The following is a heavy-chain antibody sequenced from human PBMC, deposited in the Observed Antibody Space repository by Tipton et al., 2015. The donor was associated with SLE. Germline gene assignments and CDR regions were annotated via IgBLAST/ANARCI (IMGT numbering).Heavy chain of an antibody. CDR2: IYYSGST. CDR3: ARDCYGGNSACFDD. V-gene: IGHV4-59*01. CDR1: GGSISSYY. Sequence: LRLSCTVSGGSISSYYWSWIRQPPGKGLEWIGYIYYSGSTNYNPSLKSRVTISVDTSKNQFSLKLSSVTAADTAVYYCARDCYGGNSACFDDWGQGTLVTVSS. D-gene: IGHD4-23*01. J-gene: IGHJ4*02.